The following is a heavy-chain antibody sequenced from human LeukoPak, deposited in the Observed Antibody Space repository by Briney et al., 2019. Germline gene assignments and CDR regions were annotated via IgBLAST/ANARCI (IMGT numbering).Heavy chain of an antibody. CDR2: ISGSGGST. CDR1: GFTFSSYA. Sequence: TGGSLRLSCAASGFTFSSYAMSWVRQAPGKGLEWVSAISGSGGSTYYADSVKGRFTISRDNSKNTLYLQMNSLRSDDTAVYYCARERTPGSGYGVDYWGQGTVVTVSS. V-gene: IGHV3-23*01. D-gene: IGHD6-25*01. CDR3: ARERTPGSGYGVDY. J-gene: IGHJ4*02.